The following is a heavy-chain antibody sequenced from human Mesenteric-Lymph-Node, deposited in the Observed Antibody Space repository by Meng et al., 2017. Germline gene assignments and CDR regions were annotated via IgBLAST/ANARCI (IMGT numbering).Heavy chain of an antibody. D-gene: IGHD4-17*01. Sequence: SETLSLTCTVSGGSISTYYWSWIRQSPGKGLEWIGNIYYSGSTNYNPSLKSRTTISVDTSKNQFSLNLTSVLAADTAVYYCARGDYAYYGMDVWGQGSTVTVSS. CDR1: GGSISTYY. CDR2: IYYSGST. V-gene: IGHV4-59*01. CDR3: ARGDYAYYGMDV. J-gene: IGHJ6*02.